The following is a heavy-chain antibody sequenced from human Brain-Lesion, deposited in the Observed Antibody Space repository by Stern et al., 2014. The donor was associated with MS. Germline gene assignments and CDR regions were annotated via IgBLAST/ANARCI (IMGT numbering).Heavy chain of an antibody. CDR1: GGSVGSGSYD. J-gene: IGHJ4*02. CDR3: ARDKEDTNMAFRYFDN. CDR2: IYTPGST. Sequence: QVQLVQSGPGLVKPSQTLSLTCTVSGGSVGSGSYDWSWIPQPAGKGLEWIGRIYTPGSTYYNPSLKSRVSIPIDTSKTQFSLKLTSVTAADTAVYYCARDKEDTNMAFRYFDNWGQGTLVTVSS. V-gene: IGHV4-61*02. D-gene: IGHD5-18*01.